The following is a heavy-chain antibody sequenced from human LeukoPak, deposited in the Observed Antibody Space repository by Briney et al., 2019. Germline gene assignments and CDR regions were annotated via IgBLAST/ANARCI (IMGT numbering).Heavy chain of an antibody. Sequence: ASETLSLTCVVNGGSFSGYYWSWIRQPLGKGLEWIGEIDQSGTTNYNPSLKSRVAISIDTSKKQFSLTLTSMTAADTAVYYCARVPHYYFGYGYFDTWGQGTRVTVSS. J-gene: IGHJ4*02. CDR3: ARVPHYYFGYGYFDT. V-gene: IGHV4-34*01. D-gene: IGHD3/OR15-3a*01. CDR2: IDQSGTT. CDR1: GGSFSGYY.